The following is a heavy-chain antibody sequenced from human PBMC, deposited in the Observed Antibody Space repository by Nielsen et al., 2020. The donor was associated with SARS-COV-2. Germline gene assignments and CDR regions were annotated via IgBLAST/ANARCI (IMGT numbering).Heavy chain of an antibody. V-gene: IGHV3-30*18. CDR3: AKDIRRYSYGYDPLDY. CDR2: ITYDGSNK. J-gene: IGHJ4*02. CDR1: GFTFRIYG. D-gene: IGHD5-18*01. Sequence: GESLKISCAASGFTFRIYGMHWVRQAPGRGLEWVAVITYDGSNKYYADSVKGRFTISRDNSKNTLYLQMNSLRAEDTAVYYCAKDIRRYSYGYDPLDYWGQGTLVTVSS.